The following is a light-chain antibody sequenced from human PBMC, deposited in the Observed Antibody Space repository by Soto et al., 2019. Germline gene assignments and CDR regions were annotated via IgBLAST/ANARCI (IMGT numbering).Light chain of an antibody. CDR3: QQSYST. CDR1: QSISSY. Sequence: DIQMTQSPSSLSASVGDRVTITCRASQSISSYLNWYQQKPGKAPKLLIYAASSLQSGVPSRFSVSGSGTDFTLTISSLQPEYFATYYCQQSYSTFGQGTKVEIK. V-gene: IGKV1-39*01. CDR2: AAS. J-gene: IGKJ1*01.